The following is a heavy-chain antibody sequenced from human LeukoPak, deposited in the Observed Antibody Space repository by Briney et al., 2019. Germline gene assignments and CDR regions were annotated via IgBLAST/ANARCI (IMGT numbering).Heavy chain of an antibody. CDR3: AAVMLRDYDGNSDYFDY. CDR2: IVVGSGNT. Sequence: SVKVSCKASGFTFTSSAMQWVRQARGQRLEWIGWIVVGSGNTNYAQKFQERVTITRDMSTSTAYMELSSLRSEDTAVYYCAAVMLRDYDGNSDYFDYWGQGTLVTVSS. V-gene: IGHV1-58*02. D-gene: IGHD4-23*01. J-gene: IGHJ4*02. CDR1: GFTFTSSA.